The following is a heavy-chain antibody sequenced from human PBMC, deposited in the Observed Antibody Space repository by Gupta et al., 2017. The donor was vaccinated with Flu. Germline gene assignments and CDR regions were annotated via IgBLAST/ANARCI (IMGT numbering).Heavy chain of an antibody. CDR2: IYSGGTT. V-gene: IGHV3-53*01. CDR1: GFIAIGNY. D-gene: IGHD4-4*01. J-gene: IGHJ4*02. CDR3: TRGYSNYMTSYN. Sequence: EVHLVESGGGLIQPGGSLRRSCAGSGFIAIGNYISWVRQTPGKGLEWVSVIYSGGTTNYADSVKGRFTISRDNSKNTLYLQMNSLRAEDTAVYYCTRGYSNYMTSYNWGQGTLVTVSS.